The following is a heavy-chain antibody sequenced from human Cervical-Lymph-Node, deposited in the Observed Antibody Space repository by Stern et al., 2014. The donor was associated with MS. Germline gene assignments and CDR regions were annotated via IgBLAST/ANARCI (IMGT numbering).Heavy chain of an antibody. CDR3: ALSSETSDRWYSLGYAL. J-gene: IGHJ4*02. CDR1: GGTFSKFP. Sequence: VQLVESGAEVTKPGSSVKVSCKASGGTFSKFPSSWVRQAPGQGLEWMGGIFPVFGTPTYAQEFRGRVTITGDVPPTTVYMELSSLRSDDTAVYSCALSSETSDRWYSLGYALGGQGTLVTVSS. V-gene: IGHV1-69*01. CDR2: IFPVFGTP. D-gene: IGHD6-13*01.